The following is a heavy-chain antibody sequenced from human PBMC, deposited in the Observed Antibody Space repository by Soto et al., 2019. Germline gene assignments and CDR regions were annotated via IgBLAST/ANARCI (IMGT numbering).Heavy chain of an antibody. J-gene: IGHJ4*02. Sequence: EVQLVESGGGLVQPGGSLRLSCAASGFSFSTYWIHWVRQAPGKGLVWVSRIKGDESDTNYADSVKGRFTISRDNAQNTLYLQMSSLRAEDTAIYYCARGAYRAYYLDHWGQGALVTIS. V-gene: IGHV3-74*01. CDR3: ARGAYRAYYLDH. CDR2: IKGDESDT. D-gene: IGHD3-10*01. CDR1: GFSFSTYW.